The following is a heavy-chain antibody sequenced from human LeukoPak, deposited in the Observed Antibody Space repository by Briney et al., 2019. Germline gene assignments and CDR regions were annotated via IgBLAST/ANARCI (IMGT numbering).Heavy chain of an antibody. CDR2: IRYDGNKE. D-gene: IGHD6-13*01. CDR1: GYPFDRYA. CDR3: ARGEAYSSSYFGY. Sequence: GGSLRLSCVASGYPFDRYAMHWVRQAPGKGLEWVAFIRYDGNKEDYADSVKGRFTISRDNAKNSLYLQMNSLRAEDTAVYYCARGEAYSSSYFGYWGQGTLVTVSS. J-gene: IGHJ4*02. V-gene: IGHV3-30*02.